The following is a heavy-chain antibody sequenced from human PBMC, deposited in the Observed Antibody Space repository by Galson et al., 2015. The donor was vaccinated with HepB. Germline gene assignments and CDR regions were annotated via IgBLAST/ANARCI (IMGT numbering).Heavy chain of an antibody. CDR1: GGTFSSYA. V-gene: IGHV1-69*13. CDR3: ARDGHGGNNWFDP. D-gene: IGHD4-23*01. Sequence: SVKVSCKASGGTFSSYAISWVRQAPGQGLEWMGGIIPIFGTANYAQKFQGRVTITADESTSTAYMELSSLRSEDTAVYYCARDGHGGNNWFDPWGQGTLVTVSS. CDR2: IIPIFGTA. J-gene: IGHJ5*02.